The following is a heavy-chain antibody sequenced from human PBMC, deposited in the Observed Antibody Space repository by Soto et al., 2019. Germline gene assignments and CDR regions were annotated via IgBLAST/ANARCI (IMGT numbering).Heavy chain of an antibody. CDR2: TYSSGNS. D-gene: IGHD2-2*01. Sequence: SETLSLTCTVSGGSISSGDYYWSWIRQHPGKGLEWIGYTYSSGNSFYNPSLKSRLTISVDTSKNQFSLKLSSVTAADTAVYYCARTGRGLVPIDSGGWGQGTLVTVSS. J-gene: IGHJ4*02. CDR3: ARTGRGLVPIDSGG. CDR1: GGSISSGDYY. V-gene: IGHV4-31*03.